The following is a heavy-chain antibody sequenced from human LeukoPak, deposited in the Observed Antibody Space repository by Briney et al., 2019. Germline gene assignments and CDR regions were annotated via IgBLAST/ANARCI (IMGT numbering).Heavy chain of an antibody. CDR1: GGSINFASYS. CDR3: ARGWSAGGAFDI. V-gene: IGHV4-61*02. Sequence: SQTLSLTCTVSGGSINFASYSWTWIRQPAGKGLEWIGRIYTSGSTNYNPSLKSRVTISIDTSKHQFSLELSSVTAADTAVYYCARGWSAGGAFDIWGQGTVVTVSS. CDR2: IYTSGST. J-gene: IGHJ3*02. D-gene: IGHD6-19*01.